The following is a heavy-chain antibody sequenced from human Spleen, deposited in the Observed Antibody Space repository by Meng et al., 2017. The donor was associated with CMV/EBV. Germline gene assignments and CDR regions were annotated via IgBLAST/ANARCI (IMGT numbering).Heavy chain of an antibody. CDR1: GYTFSNYG. J-gene: IGHJ4*01. D-gene: IGHD1-26*01. CDR2: ISPYNDNT. V-gene: IGHV1-18*01. Sequence: KASGYTFSNYGITWVRQAPGQGLEWMGWISPYNDNTYYAQKFQGRVTMTTDTSMSTAYMELRSLRSDDTAIFYCARVNRAGATTHFDYWGQGTLVTVSS. CDR3: ARVNRAGATTHFDY.